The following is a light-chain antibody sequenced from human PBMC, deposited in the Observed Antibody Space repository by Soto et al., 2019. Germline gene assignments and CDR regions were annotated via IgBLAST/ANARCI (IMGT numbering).Light chain of an antibody. CDR2: GGS. J-gene: IGKJ2*01. Sequence: PGDRATLSCRASQSVTSSHLAWYQQKPGQAPRLLIYGGSSRATGIPDKFSGSGSGTDFTLAISRLEPEDFAVYFCHCQQYGTSSAYTFGQGTKLEIK. V-gene: IGKV3-20*01. CDR1: QSVTSSH. CDR3: QQYGTSSAYT.